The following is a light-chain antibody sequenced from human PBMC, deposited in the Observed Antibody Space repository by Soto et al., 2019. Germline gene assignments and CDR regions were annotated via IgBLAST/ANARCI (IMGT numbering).Light chain of an antibody. V-gene: IGKV1-5*03. CDR1: QTISSW. Sequence: DIQMTQSPYTLSGSAGERVSITCRASQTISSWLAWYQQKPGKAPKLLIYKASTLKSGVPSRFSGSGSGTEFTLTISSLQPDDFATYYCQHYNSYSEAFGQGTKVELK. CDR2: KAS. CDR3: QHYNSYSEA. J-gene: IGKJ1*01.